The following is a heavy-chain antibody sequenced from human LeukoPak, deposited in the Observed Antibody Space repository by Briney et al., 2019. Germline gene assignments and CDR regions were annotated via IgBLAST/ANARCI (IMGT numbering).Heavy chain of an antibody. J-gene: IGHJ3*02. D-gene: IGHD5-24*01. V-gene: IGHV5-51*01. CDR2: VYPGGSDT. CDR1: GYSFATFW. Sequence: GESLKISCKASGYSFATFWIAWVRQMPGKGLEWMGIVYPGGSDTRYSSSFQGQVTFSADKSISTAYLQWSSLKASDTAVYYCARRADVYNKAFDIWGQGTIVTVSS. CDR3: ARRADVYNKAFDI.